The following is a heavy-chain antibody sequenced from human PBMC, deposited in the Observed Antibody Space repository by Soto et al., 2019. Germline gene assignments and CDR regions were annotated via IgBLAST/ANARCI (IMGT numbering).Heavy chain of an antibody. CDR3: ARRGYYFYTDV. J-gene: IGHJ6*03. CDR2: IHHSGST. CDR1: GGSISISNW. V-gene: IGHV4-4*02. Sequence: QVQLQDSGPGLVKPSETLSLTCAVSGGSISISNWWSWVRQTPGKVLEWSGQIHHSGSTNYSSSLTRLVTIAVDKSQNQFSLKMNSVTAADTAVYYCARRGYYFYTDVWGKGTTVTVSS.